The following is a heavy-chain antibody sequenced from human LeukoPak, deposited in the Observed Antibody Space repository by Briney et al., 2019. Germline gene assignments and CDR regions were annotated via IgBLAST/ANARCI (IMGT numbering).Heavy chain of an antibody. D-gene: IGHD2-15*01. CDR3: AKDLPDRYSLEY. V-gene: IGHV3-30*02. CDR1: GFTFRNYA. Sequence: GESLRLSCAASGFTFRNYAMYWVHQAPGKGLKWVAFANYDGSDRCYADSVKGRSTVSRDNPKNTLYLQMNSLRTEDTAVYYCAKDLPDRYSLEYWGQGTMVTVPS. J-gene: IGHJ4*02. CDR2: ANYDGSDR.